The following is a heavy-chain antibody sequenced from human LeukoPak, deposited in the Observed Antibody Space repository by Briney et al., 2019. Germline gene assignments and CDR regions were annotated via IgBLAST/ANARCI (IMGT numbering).Heavy chain of an antibody. D-gene: IGHD1-26*01. Sequence: ASVKVSCKASGYTFTTYYMHWLRQAPGQGLEWMGIINPSGGSTTYAQKFQGSFTMTRDMSASTVYMELSSLRSEDTAVYYCTRSRVGATGYYFDYWGQGTLVTVSS. CDR2: INPSGGST. V-gene: IGHV1-46*01. J-gene: IGHJ4*02. CDR1: GYTFTTYY. CDR3: TRSRVGATGYYFDY.